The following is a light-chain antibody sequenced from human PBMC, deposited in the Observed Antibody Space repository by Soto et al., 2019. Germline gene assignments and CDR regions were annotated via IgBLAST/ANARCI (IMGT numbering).Light chain of an antibody. Sequence: DIQMTQSPSTLSGSVGDRVTITCRASQTISSWLAWYQQKPGKAPKLLIYKASTLKSGVPSRFSCSGSGTEFTLTDSSLQPDDFATYSWQHYNSYSEAFGQGTKVDIK. V-gene: IGKV1-5*03. CDR2: KAS. J-gene: IGKJ1*01. CDR3: QHYNSYSEA. CDR1: QTISSW.